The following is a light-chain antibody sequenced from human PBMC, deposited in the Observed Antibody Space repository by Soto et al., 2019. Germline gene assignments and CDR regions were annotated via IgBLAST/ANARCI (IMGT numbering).Light chain of an antibody. V-gene: IGLV2-14*01. Sequence: QSALTQPASVSGSPGQSITISCTGTSSDVGDNNYVSWYQQHPGKAPKLMIYDVTNRPSGISNRFSGSKSGNTASLTISGLQAEDEADYYCSSYTSSSTLDVFGTGTKVTVL. CDR1: SSDVGDNNY. CDR2: DVT. J-gene: IGLJ1*01. CDR3: SSYTSSSTLDV.